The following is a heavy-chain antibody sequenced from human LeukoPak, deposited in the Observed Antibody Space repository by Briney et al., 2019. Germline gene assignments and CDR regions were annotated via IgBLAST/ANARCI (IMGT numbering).Heavy chain of an antibody. Sequence: PGGSLRLSCAASGFTFSSYAMSWVPQAPGKGLGWVSAISGSGGSTYYADSVKGRFTISRDNSKNTLYLQMNSLRAEDTAVYYCAKDKATAMVPGELTRWGQGTLVTVSS. D-gene: IGHD5-18*01. CDR3: AKDKATAMVPGELTR. V-gene: IGHV3-23*01. CDR1: GFTFSSYA. J-gene: IGHJ4*02. CDR2: ISGSGGST.